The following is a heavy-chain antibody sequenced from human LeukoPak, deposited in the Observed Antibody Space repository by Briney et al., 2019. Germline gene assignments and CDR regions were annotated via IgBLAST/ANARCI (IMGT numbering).Heavy chain of an antibody. CDR1: GYTFTSYD. V-gene: IGHV1-8*01. CDR2: MNPNSGNT. D-gene: IGHD2-15*01. Sequence: GASVKVSCKASGYTFTSYDINWVRQATGQGLEWMGWMNPNSGNTGYAQKFQGRVTMTRNTSISTAYMELSSLRSEDTAVYYCAKDRGYCSGGSCYSANWFDPWGQGTLVTVPS. CDR3: AKDRGYCSGGSCYSANWFDP. J-gene: IGHJ5*02.